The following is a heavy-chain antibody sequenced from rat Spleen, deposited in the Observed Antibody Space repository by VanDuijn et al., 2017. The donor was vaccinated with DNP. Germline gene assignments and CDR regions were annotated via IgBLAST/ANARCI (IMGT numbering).Heavy chain of an antibody. J-gene: IGHJ3*01. CDR1: GFTFSNYW. V-gene: IGHV5-31*01. CDR2: IISSGGCI. D-gene: IGHD1-2*01. CDR3: AARYSSSWFAY. Sequence: EVQLVESGGGLVQPGRSLKLSCVASGFTFSNYWMTWIRQVPGRGLEWVASIISSGGCIYYPDSVKGRFTISRDDAKNTLYLQMNSLRSEDTATYYCAARYSSSWFAYWGQGTLVTVSS.